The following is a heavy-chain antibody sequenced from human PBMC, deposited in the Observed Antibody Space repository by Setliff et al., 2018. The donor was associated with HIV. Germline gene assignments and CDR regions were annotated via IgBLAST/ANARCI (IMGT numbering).Heavy chain of an antibody. J-gene: IGHJ4*02. CDR1: GFTFDDYA. D-gene: IGHD4-4*01. V-gene: IGHV3-9*03. CDR3: TKDVTPVAGGFDS. CDR2: ISQNGRSV. Sequence: GGSLRLTCAASGFTFDDYAMHWVRQVPGKGLGWVSGISQNGRSVGYADSVKGRFTISRDSAKNSVFLQMNSLRVEDMAVYYCTKDVTPVAGGFDSWGQGTLVTVSS.